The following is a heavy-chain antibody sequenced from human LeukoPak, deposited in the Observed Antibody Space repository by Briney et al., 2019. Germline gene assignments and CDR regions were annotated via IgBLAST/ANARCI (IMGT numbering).Heavy chain of an antibody. V-gene: IGHV3-23*01. J-gene: IGHJ4*02. CDR2: ISGSGGST. CDR3: AKSRYGDYGGFFDY. Sequence: GGSLRLSCSASGFTFSSYAMSWVRQAPGGGLEWVSAISGSGGSTYYADSVKGRFTISRDNSKNTLYLQMNSLRAEDTAVYYCAKSRYGDYGGFFDYWGQGTLVTVSS. CDR1: GFTFSSYA. D-gene: IGHD4-17*01.